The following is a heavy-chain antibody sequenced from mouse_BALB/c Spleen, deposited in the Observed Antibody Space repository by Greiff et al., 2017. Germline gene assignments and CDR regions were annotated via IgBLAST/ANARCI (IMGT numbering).Heavy chain of an antibody. V-gene: IGHV6-6*02. CDR2: IRLKSNNYAT. CDR1: GFTFSNYW. D-gene: IGHD4-1*01. J-gene: IGHJ2*01. Sequence: EVKLEESGGGLVQPGGSMKLSCVASGFTFSNYWMNWVRQSPEKGLEWVAEIRLKSNNYATHYAESVKGRFTISRDDSKSSVYLQMNNLRAEDTGIYYCTRRWDVRTSFDYWGQGTTLTVSS. CDR3: TRRWDVRTSFDY.